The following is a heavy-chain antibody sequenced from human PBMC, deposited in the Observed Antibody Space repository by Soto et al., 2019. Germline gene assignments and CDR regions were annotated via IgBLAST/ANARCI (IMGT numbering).Heavy chain of an antibody. D-gene: IGHD3-22*01. CDR3: ARDRGIYYDSSGYYYFQH. CDR1: GFTFSDYA. V-gene: IGHV3-30*03. CDR2: VSHDGRNT. J-gene: IGHJ1*01. Sequence: GGSLRLSCAASGFTFSDYAMHWVRQAPGKGLEWVAVVSHDGRNTHYADSVKGRFTISRDNSKNTLYLQMNSLRAEDTAVYYCARDRGIYYDSSGYYYFQHWGQGTLVTVSS.